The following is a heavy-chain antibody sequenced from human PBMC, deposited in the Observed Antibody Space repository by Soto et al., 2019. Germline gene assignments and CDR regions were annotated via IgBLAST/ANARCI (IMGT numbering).Heavy chain of an antibody. CDR3: AKVPVDFIADEIDY. CDR2: ISAYNGNT. D-gene: IGHD6-13*01. J-gene: IGHJ4*02. CDR1: GYTFTSYG. V-gene: IGHV1-18*01. Sequence: ASVKVSCKASGYTFTSYGISWVRQAPGQGLEWMGWISAYNGNTNYAQKLQGRVTMTTDTSTSTAYMELRSLRSDDTAVYYCAKVPVDFIADEIDYWGQGTLVTVSS.